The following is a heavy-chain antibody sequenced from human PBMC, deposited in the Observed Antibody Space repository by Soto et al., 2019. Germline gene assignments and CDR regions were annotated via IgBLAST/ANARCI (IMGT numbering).Heavy chain of an antibody. V-gene: IGHV1-69*13. CDR2: GIPIFAKT. Sequence: SVKVSCKASGGTFSSCAISWVRQAPGQGVEGMGGGIPIFAKTTYAPDSQGRVTITADESTSTAYMELSSRRSEDTAVYYCAGGGGSSGDYWGQGTLVTVSS. CDR1: GGTFSSCA. J-gene: IGHJ4*02. D-gene: IGHD2-15*01. CDR3: AGGGGSSGDY.